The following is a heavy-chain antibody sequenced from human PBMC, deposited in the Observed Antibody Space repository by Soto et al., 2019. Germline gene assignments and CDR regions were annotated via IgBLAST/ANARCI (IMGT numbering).Heavy chain of an antibody. CDR3: AKDIYPHRCAPMVRDFSWAFDI. V-gene: IGHV3-9*01. CDR1: GFTFDDYA. J-gene: IGHJ3*02. Sequence: EVQLVESGGGLVQPGRSLRLSCAASGFTFDDYAMHWVRQAPGKGLEWVSGISWNSGSIGYADSVKGRFTISRDNAKNSLYLQMNSLRAEDTALYYCAKDIYPHRCAPMVRDFSWAFDIWGQGTMVTVSS. D-gene: IGHD3-10*01. CDR2: ISWNSGSI.